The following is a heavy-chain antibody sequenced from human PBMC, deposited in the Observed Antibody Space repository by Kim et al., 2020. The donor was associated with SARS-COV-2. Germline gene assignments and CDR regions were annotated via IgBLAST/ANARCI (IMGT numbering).Heavy chain of an antibody. D-gene: IGHD3-22*01. CDR2: INWETGVI. V-gene: IGHV3-9*01. CDR1: GFTFDDYA. CDR3: AKCHSSSGFLGFVT. Sequence: GGSLRLSCVASGFTFDDYAMHWVRQPPGKGLEWVSGINWETGVIGYADSVKGRFTISRDNDKKSLYLQMNSLKPEDTALYYCAKCHSSSGFLGFVTWGQG. J-gene: IGHJ3*02.